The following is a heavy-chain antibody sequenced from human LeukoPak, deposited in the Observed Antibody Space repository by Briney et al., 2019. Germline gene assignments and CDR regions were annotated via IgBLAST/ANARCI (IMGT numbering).Heavy chain of an antibody. Sequence: PGGSLRLSCAASGFTFSSYSMNWVRQAPGKGLEWVSSIRSGSGHIYYAGSVKGRFTISRDNTKSSLYLQMNSLRAEDTAVYYCASSYLSIGDYWGQGTLVTVSS. CDR3: ASSYLSIGDY. CDR2: IRSGSGHI. D-gene: IGHD3-16*02. V-gene: IGHV3-21*01. J-gene: IGHJ4*02. CDR1: GFTFSSYS.